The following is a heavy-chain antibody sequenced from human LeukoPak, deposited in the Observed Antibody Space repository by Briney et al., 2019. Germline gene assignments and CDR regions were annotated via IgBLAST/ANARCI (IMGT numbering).Heavy chain of an antibody. CDR3: ARVTVYYDSSPLLGF. J-gene: IGHJ4*02. V-gene: IGHV1-2*02. CDR1: GYTFSEYY. Sequence: GASVKVSCKTSGYTFSEYYFHWVRQAPGQGLEWIGWVNPYRGGTNHAQKFQGRFTMTRDTYSSTAYMELRRLTSDDTAVYYCARVTVYYDSSPLLGFWGQGTLVTVSS. D-gene: IGHD3-22*01. CDR2: VNPYRGGT.